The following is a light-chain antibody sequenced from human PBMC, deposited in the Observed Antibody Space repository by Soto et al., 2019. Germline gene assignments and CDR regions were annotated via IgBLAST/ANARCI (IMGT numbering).Light chain of an antibody. CDR2: AAS. V-gene: IGKV1-12*01. Sequence: DLQMTQSPSSVSASVGDRVTITCRASQDISSWLAWYQQKQGKAPNLLIYAASSLQSGGPSRFSGSGSGTDFNLTISSLQPEDFATYYCQQANSFPQTFGGGTKVEIK. J-gene: IGKJ4*01. CDR1: QDISSW. CDR3: QQANSFPQT.